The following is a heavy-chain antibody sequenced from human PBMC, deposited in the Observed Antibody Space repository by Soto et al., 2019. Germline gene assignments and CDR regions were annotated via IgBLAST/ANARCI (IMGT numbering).Heavy chain of an antibody. CDR1: GYTFTSYG. CDR3: ARDRPSGYYGSGSYYKPPGIRNDY. V-gene: IGHV1-18*04. D-gene: IGHD3-10*01. CDR2: ISAYNGNT. Sequence: LQVSCKASGYTFTSYGISWVRQAPGQGLEWMGWISAYNGNTNYAQKLQGRVTMTTDTSTSTAYMELRSLRSDDTAVHYCARDRPSGYYGSGSYYKPPGIRNDYWGQGTLVTVSS. J-gene: IGHJ4*02.